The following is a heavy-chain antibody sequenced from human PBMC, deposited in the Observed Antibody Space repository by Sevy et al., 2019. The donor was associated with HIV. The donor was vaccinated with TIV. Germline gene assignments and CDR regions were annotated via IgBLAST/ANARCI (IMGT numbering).Heavy chain of an antibody. CDR3: ARAVVEISTWRSDY. V-gene: IGHV3-21*01. D-gene: IGHD5-12*01. CDR2: ISSNSDYI. J-gene: IGHJ4*02. CDR1: GFTFSSYR. Sequence: GESLKISCAASGFTFSSYRMTWVRQAPGKGLEWVSCISSNSDYINYADSVKGRFTISRDNAKNLLYLQMDSLGAEDTAVYYCARAVVEISTWRSDYWGQGTLVTVSS.